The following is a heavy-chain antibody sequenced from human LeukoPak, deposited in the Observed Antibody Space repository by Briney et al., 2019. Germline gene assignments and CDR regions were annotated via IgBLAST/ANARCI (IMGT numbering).Heavy chain of an antibody. V-gene: IGHV1-18*01. D-gene: IGHD6-13*01. J-gene: IGHJ4*02. Sequence: ASVKVSCKASGYTFTSYGISWVRQAPGQGLEWMGWISAYNGNTNYAQRLQGRVTMTTDTSTSTAYMELRSLRSDDTAVYYCARGGTRSSWVGNFDYWGQGTLVTVSS. CDR1: GYTFTSYG. CDR3: ARGGTRSSWVGNFDY. CDR2: ISAYNGNT.